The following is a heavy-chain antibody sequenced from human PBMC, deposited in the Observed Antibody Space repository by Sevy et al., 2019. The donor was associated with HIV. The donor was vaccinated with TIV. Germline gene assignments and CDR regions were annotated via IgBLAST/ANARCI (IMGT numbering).Heavy chain of an antibody. Sequence: GESLKISCKGSGYIFTNYWIGWVRQMPGKGLGWMGIIFPTDFDTRYSPSFQGQITVSVDNSISTAYLQWSSLKASDTAMYYCARRNYYDRSGLFDYWGQGTLVTVSS. CDR2: IFPTDFDT. CDR3: ARRNYYDRSGLFDY. D-gene: IGHD3-22*01. J-gene: IGHJ4*02. CDR1: GYIFTNYW. V-gene: IGHV5-51*01.